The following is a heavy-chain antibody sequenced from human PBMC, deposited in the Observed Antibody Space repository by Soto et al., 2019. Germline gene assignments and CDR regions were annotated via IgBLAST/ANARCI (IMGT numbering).Heavy chain of an antibody. D-gene: IGHD3-16*01. Sequence: QVQLVESGGGLVKPGGSLRLSCAAYGFTFSDYYMNWIRQAPGKGLEWVSYISSSRSYTNYADSVKGRFTISRDNAKNTLYLHMNSLRDEDTAVYYCARVAYDAFDIWGQGTMVTVSS. V-gene: IGHV3-11*05. CDR1: GFTFSDYY. J-gene: IGHJ3*02. CDR3: ARVAYDAFDI. CDR2: ISSSRSYT.